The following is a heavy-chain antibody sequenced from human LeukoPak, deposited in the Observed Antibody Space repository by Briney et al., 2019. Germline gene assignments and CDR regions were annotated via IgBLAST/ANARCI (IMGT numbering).Heavy chain of an antibody. J-gene: IGHJ4*02. D-gene: IGHD3-3*01. Sequence: SETLSLTCTVSGGSIRSYYWSWIRQPPGKGLERIGYIYFSGSTSYNPSLKSRVIISVDRSKNQFSLKLSSVAAADTAVYYCARSYDTNFDYWGQGTLVTVSS. CDR3: ARSYDTNFDY. CDR1: GGSIRSYY. CDR2: IYFSGST. V-gene: IGHV4-59*01.